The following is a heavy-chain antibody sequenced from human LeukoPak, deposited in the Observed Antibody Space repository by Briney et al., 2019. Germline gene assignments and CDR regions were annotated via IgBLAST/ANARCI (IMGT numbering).Heavy chain of an antibody. CDR3: ARDIVATGYYYYGMDV. CDR2: IYYSGST. V-gene: IGHV4-39*07. CDR1: GGSISSSSYY. D-gene: IGHD5-12*01. J-gene: IGHJ6*02. Sequence: PSETLSLTCTVSGGSISSSSYYWGWIRQPPGKGLEWIGSIYYSGSTYYNPSLKSRVTISVDTSKNQFSLKLSSVTAADTAVYYCARDIVATGYYYYGMDVWGQGTTVTVSS.